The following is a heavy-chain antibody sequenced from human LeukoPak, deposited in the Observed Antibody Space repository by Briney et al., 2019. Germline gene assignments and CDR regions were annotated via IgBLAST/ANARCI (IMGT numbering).Heavy chain of an antibody. CDR3: ARSTYYFDSTGFYPFDF. CDR1: GGSISGYF. CDR2: FYYSGNT. J-gene: IGHJ4*02. D-gene: IGHD3-22*01. Sequence: PSETLSLACTVSGGSISGYFWSWIRQPPGKGLEWIGFFYYSGNTNYNPSLKSRVTMSADTSKNQFSLKLTSVTAADTAMYYCARSTYYFDSTGFYPFDFWGQGTLVTVSS. V-gene: IGHV4-59*01.